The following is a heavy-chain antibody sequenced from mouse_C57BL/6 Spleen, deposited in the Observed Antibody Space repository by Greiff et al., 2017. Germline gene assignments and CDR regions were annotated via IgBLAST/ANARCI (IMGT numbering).Heavy chain of an antibody. Sequence: EVHLVESGGDLVKPGGSLKLSCAASGFTFSSYGMSWVRQTPDKRLEWVATISSGGSYTYYPDSVKGRFTISRDNAKNTLYLQMSSLKSEDTAMYYCARPPTVASEGYFDVWGTGTTVTVSS. D-gene: IGHD1-1*01. CDR1: GFTFSSYG. J-gene: IGHJ1*03. CDR3: ARPPTVASEGYFDV. CDR2: ISSGGSYT. V-gene: IGHV5-6*01.